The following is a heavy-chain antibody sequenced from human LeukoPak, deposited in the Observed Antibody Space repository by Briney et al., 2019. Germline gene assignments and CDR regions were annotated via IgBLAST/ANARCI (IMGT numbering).Heavy chain of an antibody. V-gene: IGHV3-48*03. D-gene: IGHD1-26*01. CDR2: VPSTGGNK. CDR1: GFTFSSYE. CDR3: AREGGSKNRFDP. J-gene: IGHJ5*02. Sequence: PGGSLRLFCAASGFTFSSYEMNWVRQAPGKALEWISYVPSTGGNKYYADSVKGRFTISRDNAKNSLYLQMNSLRAEDTAVYYCAREGGSKNRFDPWGQGTLVTVSS.